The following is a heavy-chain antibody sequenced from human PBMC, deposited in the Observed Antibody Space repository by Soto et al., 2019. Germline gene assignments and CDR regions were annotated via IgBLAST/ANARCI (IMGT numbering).Heavy chain of an antibody. J-gene: IGHJ4*02. CDR2: IGTAGDT. D-gene: IGHD1-26*01. Sequence: GGSLRLSCAASGFTFSSYDMHWVRQATGKGLEWVSAIGTAGDTYYPGSVKGRFTISRENAKNSLYLQMNSLRAEDTAVYYCARGSVVGATENFDYWGQGTLVTVS. CDR1: GFTFSSYD. CDR3: ARGSVVGATENFDY. V-gene: IGHV3-13*01.